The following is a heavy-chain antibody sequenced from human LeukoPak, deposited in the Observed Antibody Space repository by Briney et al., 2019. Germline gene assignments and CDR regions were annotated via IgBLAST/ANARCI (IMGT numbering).Heavy chain of an antibody. CDR2: IRYDGSNK. CDR3: AKDYDSSPDAFDI. V-gene: IGHV3-30*02. CDR1: GFTFSSYG. Sequence: PGGSLRLSCAASGFTFSSYGMHWVRQAPGKGLEWVAFIRYDGSNKYYADSVKGRFTISRDNAKNSLYLQMNSLRAEDTALYYCAKDYDSSPDAFDIWGQGTMVTVSS. D-gene: IGHD3-22*01. J-gene: IGHJ3*02.